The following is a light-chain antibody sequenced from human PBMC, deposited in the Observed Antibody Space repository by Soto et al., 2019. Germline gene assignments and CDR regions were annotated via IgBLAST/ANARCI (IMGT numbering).Light chain of an antibody. CDR2: GAS. J-gene: IGKJ4*01. CDR3: XXYNNWPLLT. CDR1: QSVSSN. V-gene: IGKV3-15*01. Sequence: EIVMTQSPATLSVSPGERATLSCRASQSVSSNLAWYQQKPGQAPRLLIYGASTRATGIPARFSGSGSGTEFXXTXXXXQSEXFAVXXXXXYNNWPLLTFGGGTKVEIK.